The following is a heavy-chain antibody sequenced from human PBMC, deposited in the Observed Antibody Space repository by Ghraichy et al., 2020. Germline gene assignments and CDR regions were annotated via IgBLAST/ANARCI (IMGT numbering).Heavy chain of an antibody. J-gene: IGHJ4*02. Sequence: ASVKVSCKASGYTFIVYYIHWVRQAPGQGLEWMGRINPNSGDTNYAQMLQGRVTMTTDTSISTAYMELSSLRSDDTAVYYCARAPYDYGRKIDFWCQGTLVTVSS. D-gene: IGHD4-23*01. CDR2: INPNSGDT. CDR1: GYTFIVYY. CDR3: ARAPYDYGRKIDF. V-gene: IGHV1-2*06.